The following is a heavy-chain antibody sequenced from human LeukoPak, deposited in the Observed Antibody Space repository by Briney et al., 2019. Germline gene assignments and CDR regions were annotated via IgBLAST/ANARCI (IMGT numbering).Heavy chain of an antibody. CDR2: IYTSGST. V-gene: IGHV4-4*07. CDR1: GGSITGYS. Sequence: SETLSLTCSVSGGSITGYSWSWIRQPAGKGLEWIGRIYTSGSTNYNPSLKSRVTMSVDTSKNQFSLKLSSVTAADTAVYYCARFNSGWYYFDYWGQGTLVTVSS. CDR3: ARFNSGWYYFDY. J-gene: IGHJ4*02. D-gene: IGHD6-19*01.